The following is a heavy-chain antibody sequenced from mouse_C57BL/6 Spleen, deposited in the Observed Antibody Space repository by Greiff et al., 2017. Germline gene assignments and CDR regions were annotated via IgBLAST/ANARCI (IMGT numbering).Heavy chain of an antibody. J-gene: IGHJ2*01. V-gene: IGHV5-17*01. CDR1: GFTFSDYG. CDR3: ARGDDYGSSYSDY. D-gene: IGHD1-1*01. Sequence: EVMLVESGGGLVKPGGSLKLSCAASGFTFSDYGMHWVRQAPEKGLEWVAYISSGSSTIYYADTVKGRFTISRANAKNTRFLQMASLRSEDTSMYYGARGDDYGSSYSDYWGQGTTRTVSS. CDR2: ISSGSSTI.